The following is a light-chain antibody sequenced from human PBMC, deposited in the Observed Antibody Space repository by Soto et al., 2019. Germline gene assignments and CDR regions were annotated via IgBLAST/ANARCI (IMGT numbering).Light chain of an antibody. CDR3: QQYNKWPPWT. CDR2: SVS. J-gene: IGKJ1*01. V-gene: IGKV3-15*01. CDR1: QSVSSN. Sequence: EIVMTQSPATLSVSPGERATLSCRASQSVSSNVAWYQQKPGQAPRLLIYSVSTRATGIPARFSGSGSGTEFTLTIKSLQSEDFAIYYCQQYNKWPPWTFGQGTMGDIK.